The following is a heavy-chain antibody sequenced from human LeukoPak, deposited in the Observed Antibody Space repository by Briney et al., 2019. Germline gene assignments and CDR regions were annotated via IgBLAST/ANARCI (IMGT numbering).Heavy chain of an antibody. Sequence: GGSLRLSCAASGFTFSSYEMNWVRQAPGKGPEWVSYISSSGSTIYYADSVKGRFTISRDNAKNSLYLQMNSLRAEDTAVYYCAREDGLGGAFDIWGQGTMVTVSS. CDR3: AREDGLGGAFDI. CDR1: GFTFSSYE. V-gene: IGHV3-48*03. J-gene: IGHJ3*02. CDR2: ISSSGSTI. D-gene: IGHD5-24*01.